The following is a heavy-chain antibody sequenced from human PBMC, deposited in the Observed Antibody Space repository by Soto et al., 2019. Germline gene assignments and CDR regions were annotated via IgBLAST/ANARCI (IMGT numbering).Heavy chain of an antibody. J-gene: IGHJ6*03. Sequence: PGGSLRLSCAASGFTFSSYSMNWVRQAPGKGLEWVSSISSSSSYIYYADSVKGRFTISRDNAKNSLYLQMNSLRAEDTAVYYCAGPAAVPVHYYMDVWGKGTTVTVSS. CDR2: ISSSSSYI. CDR1: GFTFSSYS. D-gene: IGHD6-13*01. CDR3: AGPAAVPVHYYMDV. V-gene: IGHV3-21*01.